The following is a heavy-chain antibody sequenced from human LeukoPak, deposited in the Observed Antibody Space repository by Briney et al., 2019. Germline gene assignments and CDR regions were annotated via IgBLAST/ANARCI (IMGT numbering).Heavy chain of an antibody. J-gene: IGHJ4*02. CDR3: ARHITIEDYFDY. D-gene: IGHD3-3*01. CDR1: GFTFSSYA. CDR2: ISGSGGST. Sequence: GGSLRLSCAASGFTFSSYAMSWVRQAPGKGLEWVSAISGSGGSTYYADSVKGRFTISRDNSKNTLYLQMNSLRAEDTAVYYCARHITIEDYFDYWGQGTLVTVSS. V-gene: IGHV3-23*01.